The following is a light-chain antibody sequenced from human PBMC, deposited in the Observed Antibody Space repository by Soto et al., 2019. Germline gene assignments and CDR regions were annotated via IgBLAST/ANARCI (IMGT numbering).Light chain of an antibody. Sequence: AIRMPQSQSSLSASAGDRFTITCRASQGISSYLAWYQQKPGKAPKLLIYAASTLQSGVPSRFSGSGSGTDFTLTISGLQSEDFATYYCQHYYSYLWTFGHGTKVDI. CDR3: QHYYSYLWT. CDR1: QGISSY. J-gene: IGKJ1*01. CDR2: AAS. V-gene: IGKV1-8*01.